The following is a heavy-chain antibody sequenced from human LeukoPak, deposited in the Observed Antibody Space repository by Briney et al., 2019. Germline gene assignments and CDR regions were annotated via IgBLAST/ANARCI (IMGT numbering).Heavy chain of an antibody. CDR2: ISYDGSNK. CDR3: ARGLSGWYYFDY. J-gene: IGHJ4*02. Sequence: GGSLRLSCAASGFTFSSYAMHWVRQAPGKGLEWVAVISYDGSNKYYADSVKGRFTISRDNSKNTLYLQMNSLRAEDTAVYYCARGLSGWYYFDYWGQGTLVTVSS. D-gene: IGHD6-19*01. V-gene: IGHV3-30-3*01. CDR1: GFTFSSYA.